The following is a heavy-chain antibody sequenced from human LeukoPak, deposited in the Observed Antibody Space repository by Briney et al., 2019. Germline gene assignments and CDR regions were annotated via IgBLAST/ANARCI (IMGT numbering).Heavy chain of an antibody. J-gene: IGHJ3*02. D-gene: IGHD6-13*01. CDR2: INHSGST. CDR1: GGSFSGYY. CDR3: ARGIAAASERALDI. V-gene: IGHV4-34*01. Sequence: SETLSLTCAVYGGSFSGYYWRWIRQPPGKGLEWIGEINHSGSTNYNPSLKSRVTMSVDTSKNQFSLKLTSVTAADTAVYYCARGIAAASERALDIWGQGTTVTVSS.